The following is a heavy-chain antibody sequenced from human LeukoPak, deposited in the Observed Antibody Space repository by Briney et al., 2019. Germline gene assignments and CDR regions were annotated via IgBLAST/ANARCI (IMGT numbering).Heavy chain of an antibody. D-gene: IGHD2-2*01. CDR1: GYTFTDYA. Sequence: GASVKVSCKASGYTFTDYAINWVRQAPGQGLEWIGRISVYGGNTNCPQKFQGRVTMTTDTSSNTAYMELRSLKSDDTAVYYCARGDHCSTTTCYSCCYGMDVWGQGTTVTVYS. J-gene: IGHJ6*02. V-gene: IGHV1-18*01. CDR3: ARGDHCSTTTCYSCCYGMDV. CDR2: ISVYGGNT.